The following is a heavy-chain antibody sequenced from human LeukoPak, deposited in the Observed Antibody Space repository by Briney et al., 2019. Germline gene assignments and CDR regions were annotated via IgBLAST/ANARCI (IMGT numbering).Heavy chain of an antibody. V-gene: IGHV3-33*01. J-gene: IGHJ4*02. D-gene: IGHD5-18*01. CDR3: VRRELSYGHLPH. CDR2: IWYNGKNK. CDR1: GFPFRAYG. Sequence: QPGGSLRLSCAASGFPFRAYGMHWVRQAPGKGLEWVAVIWYNGKNKFYAESVKGRFTISRDNPRNTLYLQMNSLRVEDTAVYYCVRRELSYGHLPHWGQGTLVTVSS.